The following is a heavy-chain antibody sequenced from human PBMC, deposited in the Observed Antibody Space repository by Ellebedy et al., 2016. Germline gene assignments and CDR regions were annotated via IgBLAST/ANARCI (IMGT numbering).Heavy chain of an antibody. D-gene: IGHD3-22*01. CDR1: GDSIKSSTYY. J-gene: IGHJ5*02. Sequence: SETLSLTCSVSGDSIKSSTYYWGWIRQSPGKGLEWIGSIYYTGSTYYKSSLKSRVTISADTSKNQIALKLSSVTAADTARYFCARRNYDRNGYYNDHWGLGTVVTVSS. CDR3: ARRNYDRNGYYNDH. CDR2: IYYTGST. V-gene: IGHV4-39*06.